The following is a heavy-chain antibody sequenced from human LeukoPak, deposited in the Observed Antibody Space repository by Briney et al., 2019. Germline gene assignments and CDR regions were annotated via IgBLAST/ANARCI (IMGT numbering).Heavy chain of an antibody. J-gene: IGHJ4*02. CDR1: GGSISSGGYS. Sequence: SQTLSLTCAVSGGSISSGGYSWSWIRQPPGKGLEWIGYIYHSGSTYYNPSLKSRVTISVDRSKNQFSLKLSSVTAADTAVYYCARHYYDSSGYYYFDYWGQGTLVTVSS. CDR3: ARHYYDSSGYYYFDY. D-gene: IGHD3-22*01. CDR2: IYHSGST. V-gene: IGHV4-30-2*01.